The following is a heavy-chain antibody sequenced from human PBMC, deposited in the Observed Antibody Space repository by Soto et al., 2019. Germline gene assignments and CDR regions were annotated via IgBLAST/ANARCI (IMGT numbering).Heavy chain of an antibody. Sequence: QVQLVESGGGVVQPGRSLRLSCAASGFTFSSYAMHWVRQAPGKGLEWVAVISYDGSNKYYADSVKGRFTISRDNSKKTLYLEMKSRRAEDTAVYYCAREKYSSSPPDYWGQGTLVTVSS. D-gene: IGHD6-13*01. V-gene: IGHV3-30-3*01. CDR1: GFTFSSYA. CDR2: ISYDGSNK. J-gene: IGHJ4*02. CDR3: AREKYSSSPPDY.